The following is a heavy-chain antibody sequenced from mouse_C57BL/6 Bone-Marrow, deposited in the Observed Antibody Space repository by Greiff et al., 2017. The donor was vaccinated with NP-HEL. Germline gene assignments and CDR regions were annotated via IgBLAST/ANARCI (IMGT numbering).Heavy chain of an antibody. V-gene: IGHV1-61*01. CDR1: GYTFTSYW. J-gene: IGHJ3*01. D-gene: IGHD1-1*01. CDR2: IYPSDSET. Sequence: QVQLQQPGAELVRPGSSVKLSCKASGYTFTSYWMDWVKPRPGQGLEWIGNIYPSDSETHYNQQFKDKATLTVDKSSSTAYMQLSSLTSEDSAVYYCARGDYGSSYRFAYWGQGTLVTVSA. CDR3: ARGDYGSSYRFAY.